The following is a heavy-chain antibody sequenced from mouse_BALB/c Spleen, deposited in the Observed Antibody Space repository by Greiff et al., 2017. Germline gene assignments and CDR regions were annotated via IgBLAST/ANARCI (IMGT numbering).Heavy chain of an antibody. D-gene: IGHD2-1*01. Sequence: EVQLVESGGGLVKPGGSLKLSCAASGFTFSSYAMSWVRQTPEKRLEWVASISSGGSTYYPDSVKGRFTISRDNARNILYLQMSSLRSEDTAMYYCARDGNYGFAYWGQGTMVTVSA. J-gene: IGHJ3*01. CDR3: ARDGNYGFAY. V-gene: IGHV5-6-5*01. CDR2: ISSGGST. CDR1: GFTFSSYA.